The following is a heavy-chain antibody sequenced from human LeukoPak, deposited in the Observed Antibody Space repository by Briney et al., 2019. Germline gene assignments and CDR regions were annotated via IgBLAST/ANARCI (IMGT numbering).Heavy chain of an antibody. CDR2: IRSKAYGGTT. D-gene: IGHD3-3*01. CDR3: TSAAGVVINSYYYYYYMDV. Sequence: GGSLRLSCTASGFTSGDHTMSWVRQAPGTGLEWVGFIRSKAYGGTTEYAASVKGRFTISRDDSKSIAYLQMNSLKTEDTAVYYCTSAAGVVINSYYYYYYMDVWGEGTTVTVSS. CDR1: GFTSGDHT. J-gene: IGHJ6*03. V-gene: IGHV3-49*04.